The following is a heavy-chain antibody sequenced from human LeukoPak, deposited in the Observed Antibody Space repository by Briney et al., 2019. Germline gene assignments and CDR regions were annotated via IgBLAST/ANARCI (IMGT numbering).Heavy chain of an antibody. CDR2: IYTSGST. V-gene: IGHV4-4*07. J-gene: IGHJ6*03. Sequence: SETLSLTCTVSGGSISSYYWSWIRQPAGKGLEWIGRIYTSGSTNYNPSLKRRVTMSVDTSKNQFSLKLSSVTAADTAVYYCARDQTHDFPPSYYMDVWGKGITVTVSS. D-gene: IGHD3-3*01. CDR3: ARDQTHDFPPSYYMDV. CDR1: GGSISSYY.